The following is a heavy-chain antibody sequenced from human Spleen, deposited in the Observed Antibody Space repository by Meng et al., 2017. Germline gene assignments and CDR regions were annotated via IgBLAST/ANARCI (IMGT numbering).Heavy chain of an antibody. CDR3: ARDEDISAAGKLFGDY. CDR2: ISADNGKT. CDR1: GYTFTSYG. J-gene: IGHJ4*02. D-gene: IGHD6-25*01. Sequence: ASVKVSCKASGYTFTSYGISWVRQAPGQGLEWMGWISADNGKTKYAQKLQGRVTMTTDTSTSTAYLELRSLRSDDTAVYYCARDEDISAAGKLFGDYWGQGTLVTVSS. V-gene: IGHV1-18*01.